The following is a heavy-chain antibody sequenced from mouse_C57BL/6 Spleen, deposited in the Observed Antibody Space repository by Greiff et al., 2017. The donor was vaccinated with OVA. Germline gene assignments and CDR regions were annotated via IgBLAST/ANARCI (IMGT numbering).Heavy chain of an antibody. J-gene: IGHJ1*03. CDR2: INPNNGGT. D-gene: IGHD4-1*01. CDR1: GYTFTDYY. CDR3: ARSGYQPPWYFDV. V-gene: IGHV1-26*01. Sequence: EVQLQQSGPELVKPGASVKISCKASGYTFTDYYMNWVKQSHGKSLEWIGDINPNNGGTSYNQKFKGKATLTVDKSSSTAYMELRSLTSEDSAVYYCARSGYQPPWYFDVWGTGTTVTVSS.